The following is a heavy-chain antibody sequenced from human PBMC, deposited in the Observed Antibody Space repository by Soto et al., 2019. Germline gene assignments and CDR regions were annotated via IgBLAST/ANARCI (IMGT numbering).Heavy chain of an antibody. CDR3: AKGRGGRSED. J-gene: IGHJ4*02. CDR1: GFTFSGYD. D-gene: IGHD3-3*01. Sequence: VQLVESGGGLVQPGGALRLSCEASGFTFSGYDMTWIRQAPGKGLEWISYISSSGYTIRYADSVEGRFTVSRDDAKKTLYLQMNSLRAEDTAVYYCAKGRGGRSEDWGQGTLVTVS. CDR2: ISSSGYTI. V-gene: IGHV3-11*01.